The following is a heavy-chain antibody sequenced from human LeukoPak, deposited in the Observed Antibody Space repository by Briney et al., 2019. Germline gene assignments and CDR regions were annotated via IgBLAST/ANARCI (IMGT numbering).Heavy chain of an antibody. D-gene: IGHD1-1*01. CDR1: GFTVSSNY. Sequence: GGSLRLSCAASGFTVSSNYMSWVRQAPGKGLEWVSVIYSGGSTYYADSVKGRFTISRDNSKNTLYLQMNSLRAEDTAVYYCARTGNPATGDYWGQGTLVTVSS. J-gene: IGHJ4*02. CDR3: ARTGNPATGDY. V-gene: IGHV3-53*01. CDR2: IYSGGST.